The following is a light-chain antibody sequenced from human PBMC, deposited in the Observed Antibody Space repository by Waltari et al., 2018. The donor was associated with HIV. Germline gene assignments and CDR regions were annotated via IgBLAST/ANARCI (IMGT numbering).Light chain of an antibody. CDR2: AAS. V-gene: IGKV1-39*01. CDR3: QQKYKSPST. J-gene: IGKJ2*01. Sequence: DIQMTQSPSSLSASVGDRITIDCRSSQNIGDFLNWYQQKSGSAPKVLIYAASNLQSGVPSRCRGSGSGTYFTLTITGQQPEDFAPYFCQQKYKSPSTFGRGTKLEMK. CDR1: QNIGDF.